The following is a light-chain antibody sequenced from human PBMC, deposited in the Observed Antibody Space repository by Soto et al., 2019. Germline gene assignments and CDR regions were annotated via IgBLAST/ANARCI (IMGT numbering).Light chain of an antibody. CDR1: SSDVGGYTY. Sequence: QSVLTQPRSVSGSPGQSVTISCTGTSSDVGGYTYVSWYQQHPGKAPKLIIYDVTERPSGVPARFSGSKSGNTASLTISGLQAEDEADYYCCSYAGSYTYGFGTGTKLTVL. J-gene: IGLJ1*01. CDR2: DVT. V-gene: IGLV2-11*01. CDR3: CSYAGSYTYG.